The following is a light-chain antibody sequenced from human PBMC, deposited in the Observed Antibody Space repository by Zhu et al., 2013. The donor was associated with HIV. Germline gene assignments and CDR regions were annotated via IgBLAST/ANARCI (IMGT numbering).Light chain of an antibody. CDR3: ATWDVSLRAGV. CDR2: DNR. Sequence: QSVLTQPPSVSAAPGQRVTISCSGGSSNIGSNYVSWYQQVPGTAPKLLIYDNRQRPSGIPDRFSGSKSGTSATLDITGLQSGDEADYYCATWDVSLRAGVFGGGTKLAV. J-gene: IGLJ2*01. CDR1: SSNIGSNY. V-gene: IGLV1-51*01.